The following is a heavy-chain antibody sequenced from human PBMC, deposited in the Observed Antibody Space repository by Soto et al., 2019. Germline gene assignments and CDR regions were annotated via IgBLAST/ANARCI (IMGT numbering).Heavy chain of an antibody. D-gene: IGHD6-13*01. V-gene: IGHV4-30-4*01. Sequence: SETLSLTCSVSGGSISSGDYYWSWIRQPPGKGLEWIGYIYNSGNTYYNPSLMSRVTISADTSKNQFSLTLTSVTAADTAVYFCASRLATTGTLDHWGQGTLVTVSS. CDR1: GGSISSGDYY. J-gene: IGHJ4*02. CDR3: ASRLATTGTLDH. CDR2: IYNSGNT.